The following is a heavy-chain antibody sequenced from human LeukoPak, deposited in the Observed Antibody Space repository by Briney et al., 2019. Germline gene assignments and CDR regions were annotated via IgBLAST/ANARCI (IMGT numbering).Heavy chain of an antibody. Sequence: ASVKVSCKASGYIFTGYYMHWVRQAPGQGLEWMGWINPNSGDTNYAQKFQGRVTMTRDTSISTAYMHLSRLRSADTAVYYCARSPHILTGENFDYWGQGTLLTVSS. J-gene: IGHJ4*02. D-gene: IGHD3-9*01. CDR2: INPNSGDT. V-gene: IGHV1-2*02. CDR1: GYIFTGYY. CDR3: ARSPHILTGENFDY.